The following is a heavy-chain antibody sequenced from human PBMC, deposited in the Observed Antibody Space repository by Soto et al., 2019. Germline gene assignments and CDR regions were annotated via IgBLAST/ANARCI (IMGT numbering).Heavy chain of an antibody. CDR2: INPIDGSI. J-gene: IGHJ4*02. V-gene: IGHV1-46*01. CDR3: ARDLFGSWIIDY. CDR1: GYNFVSNH. D-gene: IGHD2-2*03. Sequence: QVQLVQSGAAVREPGASVKVSCKTSGYNFVSNHIRWVRQTPAQGLEWMGIINPIDGSISYAQKFRGTVTVTRDTPTSSVYIELRGLTPADTAVYFCARDLFGSWIIDYWGPGTMVTVSS.